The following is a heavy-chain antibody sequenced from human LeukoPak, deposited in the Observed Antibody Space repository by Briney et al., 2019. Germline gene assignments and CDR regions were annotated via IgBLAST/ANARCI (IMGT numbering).Heavy chain of an antibody. CDR3: ARYDVWGTYRAFDY. Sequence: SETLSLTCSVSGYSISSDYYWGWIRQPPGKGLEWIGFIYHSGSTYYNPSLKSRVTISVDTSKNQFSLRLSSVTAADTAVYYCARYDVWGTYRAFDYWGQGTLVTVSS. CDR1: GYSISSDYY. CDR2: IYHSGST. V-gene: IGHV4-38-2*02. D-gene: IGHD3-16*02. J-gene: IGHJ4*02.